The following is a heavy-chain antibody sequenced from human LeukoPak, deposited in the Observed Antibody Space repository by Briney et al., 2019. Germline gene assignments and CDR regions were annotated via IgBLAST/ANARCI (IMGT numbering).Heavy chain of an antibody. V-gene: IGHV3-74*01. J-gene: IGHJ4*02. Sequence: PRGSLRLSCAASGFTLTSYCTHCVRQAPGEGLGWVSRINSVGSSTSYADSVKGRFTISRDNAKNTLYLQMNSLRAEDTAVYYCARSGYDYVWGSYRYTDFDYWGQGTLVTVSS. D-gene: IGHD3-16*02. CDR2: INSVGSST. CDR3: ARSGYDYVWGSYRYTDFDY. CDR1: GFTLTSYC.